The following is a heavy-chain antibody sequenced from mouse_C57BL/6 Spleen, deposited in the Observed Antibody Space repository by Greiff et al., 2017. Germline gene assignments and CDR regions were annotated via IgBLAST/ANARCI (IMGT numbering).Heavy chain of an antibody. CDR3: ARSPLLLLDY. V-gene: IGHV1-80*01. CDR2: IYPGDGDT. J-gene: IGHJ2*01. CDR1: GYAFSSYW. D-gene: IGHD1-1*01. Sequence: VQLQESGAELVKPGASVKISCKASGYAFSSYWMNWVKQRPGKGLEWIGQIYPGDGDTNYNGKFKGKATLTADKSSSTAYMQLSSLASEDSAVYFCARSPLLLLDYWGQGTTLTVSS.